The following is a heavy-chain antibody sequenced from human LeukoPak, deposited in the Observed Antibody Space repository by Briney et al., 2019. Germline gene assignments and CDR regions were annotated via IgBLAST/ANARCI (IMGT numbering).Heavy chain of an antibody. V-gene: IGHV3-53*01. D-gene: IGHD3-22*01. CDR3: AMTYYFDSSGYYKLDY. Sequence: PGGSLRLSCAASGFTVSSNYMSWVRHTPGKGLEWVSVIYSGGSTYYADSVKGRFTISRDNSKNTLCLQMNSLRAEDTAVYYCAMTYYFDSSGYYKLDYWGQGTLVTVSS. J-gene: IGHJ4*02. CDR2: IYSGGST. CDR1: GFTVSSNY.